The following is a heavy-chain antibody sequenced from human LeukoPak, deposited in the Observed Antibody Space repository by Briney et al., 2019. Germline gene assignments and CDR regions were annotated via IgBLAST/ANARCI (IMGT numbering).Heavy chain of an antibody. J-gene: IGHJ6*03. CDR1: GGTFSSYA. CDR3: ARAGGNSYYYYYYYMDV. Sequence: SVKVSCKASGGTFSSYAISWVRQAPGQGLEWMGGIIPIFGTANYAQKFQGRVTMTRDMSTSTVYMELSSLRSEDTAVYYCARAGGNSYYYYYYYMDVWGKGATVTVSS. D-gene: IGHD4-23*01. CDR2: IIPIFGTA. V-gene: IGHV1-69*05.